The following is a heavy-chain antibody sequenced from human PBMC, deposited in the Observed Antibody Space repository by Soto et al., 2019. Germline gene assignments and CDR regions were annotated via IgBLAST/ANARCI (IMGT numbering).Heavy chain of an antibody. Sequence: SETLSLTCAVYGGSFSGYYWSWIRQPPGKGLEWIGEINHSGSTNYNPSLKSRVTMTRDTSTSTVYMELSSLRSEDTAVYYCALYNWNYDPLAFDIWGQGTMVTVSS. V-gene: IGHV4-34*10. CDR3: ALYNWNYDPLAFDI. CDR1: GGSFSGYY. J-gene: IGHJ3*02. D-gene: IGHD1-7*01. CDR2: INHSGST.